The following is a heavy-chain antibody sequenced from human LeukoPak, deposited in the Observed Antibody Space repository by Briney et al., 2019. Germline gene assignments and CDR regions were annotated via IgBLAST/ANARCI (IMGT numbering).Heavy chain of an antibody. V-gene: IGHV4-61*01. Sequence: SETLSLTCTVSGGPVSSASHYWSWIRQPPGKGLEWIGFGFYSGSTYYNPSLKSRVSISVDTSKNQFSLKLSSVTAADTAVYYCARGRFLDAFDIWGQGTMVTVSS. CDR2: GFYSGST. CDR3: ARGRFLDAFDI. CDR1: GGPVSSASHY. D-gene: IGHD3-3*01. J-gene: IGHJ3*02.